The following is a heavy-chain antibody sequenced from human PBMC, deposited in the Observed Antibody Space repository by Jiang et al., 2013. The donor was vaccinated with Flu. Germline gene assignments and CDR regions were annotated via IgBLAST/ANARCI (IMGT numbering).Heavy chain of an antibody. J-gene: IGHJ5*02. D-gene: IGHD2-15*01. CDR2: IYYSGST. CDR3: ARDAYCSGGSCYGNWFDP. Sequence: SGSGLVKPSETLSLTCTVSGGSISSYYWSWIRQPPGKGLEWIGYIYYSGSTNYNPSLKSRVTISVDTSKNQFSLKLSSVTAADTAVYYCARDAYCSGGSCYGNWFDPWGQGTLVTVSS. CDR1: GGSISSYY. V-gene: IGHV4-59*01.